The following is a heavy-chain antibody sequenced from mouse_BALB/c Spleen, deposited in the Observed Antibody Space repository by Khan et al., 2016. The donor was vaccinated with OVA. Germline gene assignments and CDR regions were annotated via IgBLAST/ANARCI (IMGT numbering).Heavy chain of an antibody. Sequence: EVQLQESGPGLVKPSQSLSLTCTVTGYSFTSNYVRYLLRQPPGSKLEWMGNISYSGSTSYTPYLKRRITITRDTSNNPFFLQLNSVTTEDTATYYCARKNYYGYAVDYWGQGTSVTVSS. V-gene: IGHV3-2*02. J-gene: IGHJ4*01. D-gene: IGHD1-1*01. CDR2: ISYSGST. CDR1: GYSFTSNYV. CDR3: ARKNYYGYAVDY.